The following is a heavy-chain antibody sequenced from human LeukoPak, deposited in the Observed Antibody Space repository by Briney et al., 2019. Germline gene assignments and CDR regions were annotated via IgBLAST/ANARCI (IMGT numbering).Heavy chain of an antibody. CDR3: ARADTALTDAFDI. Sequence: ASVKVSCKASGYAFTSYGISWVRQAPGQGLEWMGWISAYNGNTNYAQKLQGRVTMATDTSTSTAYTELRSLRSDDTAVYYCARADTALTDAFDIWGQGTMATVSS. CDR1: GYAFTSYG. J-gene: IGHJ3*02. V-gene: IGHV1-18*01. CDR2: ISAYNGNT. D-gene: IGHD5-18*01.